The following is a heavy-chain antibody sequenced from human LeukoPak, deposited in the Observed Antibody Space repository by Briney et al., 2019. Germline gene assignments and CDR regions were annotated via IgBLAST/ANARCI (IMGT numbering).Heavy chain of an antibody. CDR3: ARDTDSYYGMDV. J-gene: IGHJ6*02. CDR2: ISSSGSTI. CDR1: GFTFSDYY. V-gene: IGHV3-11*01. Sequence: GGSLRLSCAASGFTFSDYYMSWIRQAPGKGQEWVSYISSSGSTIYYADSVKGRFTISRDNAKNSLYLQMNSLRAEDMAVYYCARDTDSYYGMDVWGQGTTVTVSS. D-gene: IGHD3-22*01.